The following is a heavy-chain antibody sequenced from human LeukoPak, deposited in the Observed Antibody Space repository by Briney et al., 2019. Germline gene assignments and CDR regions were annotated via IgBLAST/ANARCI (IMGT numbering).Heavy chain of an antibody. V-gene: IGHV1-18*01. CDR3: ARDPYSGSYSAYYYYYMDV. Sequence: ASVKVSCKASGYTFTSYGISWVRQAPGQGLEWMGWISAYNGNTNYAQKLQGRVTMTTDTSTSTAYMELRSLRSDDTAVYYCARDPYSGSYSAYYYYYMDVWGKGTTVTVSS. CDR1: GYTFTSYG. CDR2: ISAYNGNT. J-gene: IGHJ6*03. D-gene: IGHD1-26*01.